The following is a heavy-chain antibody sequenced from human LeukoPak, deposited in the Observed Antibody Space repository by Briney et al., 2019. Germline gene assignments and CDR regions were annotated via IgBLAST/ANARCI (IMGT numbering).Heavy chain of an antibody. D-gene: IGHD6-13*01. J-gene: IGHJ3*02. CDR2: ISGSGGST. CDR1: GFTFSSYA. V-gene: IGHV3-23*01. Sequence: PGGSLRLSCAASGFTFSSYAMSWVRQAPGKGLEWVSAISGSGGSTYYADSLKGRFTISRDNFKNTLNLQMNSLRAEDTAVYYCAKEFSSWDGAFDIWGQGTMVTVSS. CDR3: AKEFSSWDGAFDI.